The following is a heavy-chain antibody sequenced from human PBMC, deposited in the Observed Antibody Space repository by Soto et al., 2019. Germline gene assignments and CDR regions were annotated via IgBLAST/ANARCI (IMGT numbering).Heavy chain of an antibody. Sequence: GESLKISCKGSGYSFTSYWIGWVRQMPGKGLEWMGIIYPGDSDTRYSPSFQGQVTISADKSISTAYLQWSSLKASDTATYYCARQASTIFGVVKDYYYYYGMDVWGQATTVTVSS. CDR3: ARQASTIFGVVKDYYYYYGMDV. J-gene: IGHJ6*02. D-gene: IGHD3-3*01. V-gene: IGHV5-51*01. CDR1: GYSFTSYW. CDR2: IYPGDSDT.